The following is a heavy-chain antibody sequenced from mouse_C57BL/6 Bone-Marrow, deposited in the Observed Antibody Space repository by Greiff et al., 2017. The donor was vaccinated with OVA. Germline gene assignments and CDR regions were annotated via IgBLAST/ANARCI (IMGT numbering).Heavy chain of an antibody. CDR3: AREFITTVVARGDY. D-gene: IGHD1-1*01. J-gene: IGHJ2*01. CDR2: IYPRSGNT. V-gene: IGHV1-81*01. Sequence: VQVVESGAELARPGASVKLSCKASGYTFTSYGISWVKQRTGQGLEWIGEIYPRSGNTYYNEKFKGKATLTADKSSSTAYMELRSLTSEDSAVYFCAREFITTVVARGDYWGQGTTLTVSS. CDR1: GYTFTSYG.